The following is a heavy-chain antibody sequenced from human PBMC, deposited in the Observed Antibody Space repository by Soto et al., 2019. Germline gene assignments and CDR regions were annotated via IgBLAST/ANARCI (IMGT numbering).Heavy chain of an antibody. V-gene: IGHV4-59*12. D-gene: IGHD3-22*01. Sequence: SETLSLTCTVSGGSISSYYWSWIRQPPGKGLEWIGYIYYSGSTNYNPSLKSRVTISVDTSKNQFSLKLSSVTAADTAVYYCARDAGGSGYYNSWGLGTLVTVSS. CDR1: GGSISSYY. CDR2: IYYSGST. J-gene: IGHJ4*02. CDR3: ARDAGGSGYYNS.